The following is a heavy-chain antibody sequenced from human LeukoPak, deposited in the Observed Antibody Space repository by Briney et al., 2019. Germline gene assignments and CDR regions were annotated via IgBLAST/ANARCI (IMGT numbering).Heavy chain of an antibody. D-gene: IGHD3-22*01. J-gene: IGHJ4*02. CDR2: INPNSGGT. Sequence: ASVKVSCKASGYTFTGYYMHWVRQAPGQGLEWVGWINPNSGGTNYTQKFQGRVTMTRDTSISAAYMDLSRLRSDDTAVYYCARDGDFDTTYFDYWGQGTLLTVSS. V-gene: IGHV1-2*02. CDR3: ARDGDFDTTYFDY. CDR1: GYTFTGYY.